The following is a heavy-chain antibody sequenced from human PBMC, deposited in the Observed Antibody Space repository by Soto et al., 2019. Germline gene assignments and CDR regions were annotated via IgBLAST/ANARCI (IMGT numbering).Heavy chain of an antibody. CDR3: ARSQGSSTSLEIYYYYYYGMDA. CDR2: IIPISGTA. V-gene: IGHV1-69*01. Sequence: QVQLVQSGAEVKKPGSSVKVSCQASGGTFSSYAISWVRQAPGQGLEWMGGIIPISGTANYAQKFQGRVTITADESTSTAYMELSSLRSEDTAVYYCARSQGSSTSLEIYYYYYYGMDAWGQGTTVTVSS. D-gene: IGHD2-2*01. CDR1: GGTFSSYA. J-gene: IGHJ6*02.